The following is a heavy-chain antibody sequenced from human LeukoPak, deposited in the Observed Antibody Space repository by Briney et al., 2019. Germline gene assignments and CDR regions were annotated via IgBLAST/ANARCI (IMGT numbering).Heavy chain of an antibody. Sequence: GGSLRPSCKASGFTFSSYGMHWVRQAPGKGLEWATFIRYDGSNKYYAGSVKGRFTISRDDSKNTLYLQMNSLRAEDTAVYYCAKSGRWLQFSPDWFDPWGQGTLVTVSS. CDR3: AKSGRWLQFSPDWFDP. CDR2: IRYDGSNK. CDR1: GFTFSSYG. V-gene: IGHV3-30*02. D-gene: IGHD5-24*01. J-gene: IGHJ5*02.